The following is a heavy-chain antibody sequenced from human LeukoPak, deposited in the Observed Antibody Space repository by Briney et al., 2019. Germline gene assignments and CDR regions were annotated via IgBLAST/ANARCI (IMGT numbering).Heavy chain of an antibody. CDR3: AKDQFRRIAVAGTRGGFDY. V-gene: IGHV3-9*01. D-gene: IGHD6-19*01. CDR1: GFTFDDYA. Sequence: PGRSLRLSCAASGFTFDDYAMHWVRQAPGKGLEWVSGISWNSGSIGYADSVKGRFTISRDNAKNSLYLQMNSLRAEDTALYYCAKDQFRRIAVAGTRGGFDYWGQGTLVTVSS. CDR2: ISWNSGSI. J-gene: IGHJ4*02.